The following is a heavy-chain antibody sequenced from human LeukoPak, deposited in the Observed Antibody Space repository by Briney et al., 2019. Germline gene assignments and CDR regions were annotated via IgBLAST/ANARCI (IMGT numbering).Heavy chain of an antibody. CDR3: ARVYSSNWQYFDY. CDR1: GFTLSSYW. J-gene: IGHJ4*02. D-gene: IGHD6-13*01. V-gene: IGHV3-74*01. Sequence: GGSLRLSCAVSGFTLSSYWMHWVRQAPGKGLVWVSRISSDGSRTNYGDSVKGRFTISRDNARSTVYLQMNSLRAEDTGIYYCARVYSSNWQYFDYWGQGTLVTVSS. CDR2: ISSDGSRT.